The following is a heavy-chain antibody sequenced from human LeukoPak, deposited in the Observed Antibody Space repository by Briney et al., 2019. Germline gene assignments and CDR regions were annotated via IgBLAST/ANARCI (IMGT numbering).Heavy chain of an antibody. CDR1: GGSFSGYC. CDR3: ARGRVAGNNGWFDP. J-gene: IGHJ5*02. CDR2: INHSGST. Sequence: SETLSLTCAVYGGSFSGYCWSWIRQPPGKGLEWIGEINHSGSTNYNPSLKSRVTISVDTSKNQFSLKLSSVTAADTAVYYCARGRVAGNNGWFDPWGQGTLVTVSS. D-gene: IGHD2-8*01. V-gene: IGHV4-34*01.